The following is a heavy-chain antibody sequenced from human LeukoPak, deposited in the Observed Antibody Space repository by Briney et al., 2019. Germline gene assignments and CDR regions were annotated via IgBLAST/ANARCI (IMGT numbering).Heavy chain of an antibody. J-gene: IGHJ5*02. CDR2: ISAYNGNT. Sequence: ASVKVSCKASGYTFTGYYMHWVRQAPGQGLEWMGWISAYNGNTNYAQKLQGRVTMTTDTSTSTAYMELRSLRSDDTAVYYCAREVVPLLWFGELLYDGWFDPWSQGTLVTVSS. CDR1: GYTFTGYY. V-gene: IGHV1-18*04. D-gene: IGHD3-10*01. CDR3: AREVVPLLWFGELLYDGWFDP.